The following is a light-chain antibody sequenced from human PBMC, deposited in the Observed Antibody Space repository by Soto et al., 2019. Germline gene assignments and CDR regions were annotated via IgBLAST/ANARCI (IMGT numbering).Light chain of an antibody. CDR1: QSVGSA. J-gene: IGKJ5*01. Sequence: EIVLTQSPATLSLLPGERAALSCRASQSVGSALTWYQHKAGQAPRLLLYDAYNRATGIPARFSGSGSGTDFTLTISSLAPEDFAVYYCQERSSWITFGQGTRLEIE. V-gene: IGKV3-11*01. CDR3: QERSSWIT. CDR2: DAY.